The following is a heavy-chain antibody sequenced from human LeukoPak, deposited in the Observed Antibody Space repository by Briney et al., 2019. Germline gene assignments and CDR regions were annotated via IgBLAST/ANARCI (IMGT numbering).Heavy chain of an antibody. J-gene: IGHJ5*02. Sequence: ASVKVSCKASGYTFTGYYMHWVRQAPGQGLEWMGWINPNSGGTNYAQKFQGRVTMTRDTSISTAYMGLSRLRPDDTAVYYCARGEVLLWFGELLGLFDPWGQGTLVTVSS. V-gene: IGHV1-2*02. D-gene: IGHD3-10*01. CDR2: INPNSGGT. CDR3: ARGEVLLWFGELLGLFDP. CDR1: GYTFTGYY.